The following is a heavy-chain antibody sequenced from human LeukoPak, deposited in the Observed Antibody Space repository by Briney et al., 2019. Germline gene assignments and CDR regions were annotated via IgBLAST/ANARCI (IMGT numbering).Heavy chain of an antibody. D-gene: IGHD5-12*01. CDR1: GFTFSSYA. CDR3: AKDRWGYSGYGSFDS. Sequence: GGSLRLSCAASGFTFSSYAMSWARQAPGKGLEWVSAISGSGGSTYYADSVKGRFTISRDNSKNTLYLQMNSLRAEDTAVYYCAKDRWGYSGYGSFDSWGQGTLVTVSS. V-gene: IGHV3-23*01. J-gene: IGHJ4*02. CDR2: ISGSGGST.